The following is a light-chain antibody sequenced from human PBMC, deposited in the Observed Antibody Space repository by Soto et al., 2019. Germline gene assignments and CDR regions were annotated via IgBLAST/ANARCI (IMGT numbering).Light chain of an antibody. J-gene: IGLJ2*01. CDR1: SSNIGAGYD. CDR2: GNS. CDR3: QSYDSSLSGSV. Sequence: QSVLTQPPSVSGAPGQRGTISCTGSSSNIGAGYDVHWYQQLPGTAPKLLIYGNSNRPSGVPDRFSGSKSGTSGSLAITGLQAEEEADYYCQSYDSSLSGSVFGGGTKLTVL. V-gene: IGLV1-40*01.